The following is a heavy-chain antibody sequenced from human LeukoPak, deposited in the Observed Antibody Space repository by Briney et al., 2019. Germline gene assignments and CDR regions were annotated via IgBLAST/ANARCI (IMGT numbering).Heavy chain of an antibody. V-gene: IGHV4-34*01. D-gene: IGHD6-6*01. CDR3: ARLVPPGWFDP. Sequence: SETLSLTCAVYGGSFSGYYWSWIRQPPGKGLEWIANIYYSGNTYLNPSLKSRVTISMDTSKNQFSLKLTSVTAADTAVYYCARLVPPGWFDPWGQGTLVTVSS. J-gene: IGHJ5*02. CDR1: GGSFSGYY. CDR2: IYYSGNT.